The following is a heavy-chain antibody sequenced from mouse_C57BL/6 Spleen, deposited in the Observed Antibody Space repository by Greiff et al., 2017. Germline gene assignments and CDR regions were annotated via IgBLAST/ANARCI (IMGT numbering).Heavy chain of an antibody. V-gene: IGHV5-9-1*02. CDR1: GFTFSSYA. Sequence: EVNVVESGEGLVKPGGSLKLSCAASGFTFSSYAMSWVRQTPEQRLEWVAYISSGGDYIYYADTVKGRFTLSRDNARHTLYLQMSSLKSEDTAIYYCTRSKTAQATDFDYWGQGTTLTVSS. D-gene: IGHD3-2*02. CDR3: TRSKTAQATDFDY. J-gene: IGHJ2*01. CDR2: ISSGGDYI.